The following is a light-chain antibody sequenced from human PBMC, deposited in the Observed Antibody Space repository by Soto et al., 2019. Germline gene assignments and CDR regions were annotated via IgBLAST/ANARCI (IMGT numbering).Light chain of an antibody. V-gene: IGKV3-20*01. J-gene: IGKJ4*01. CDR3: QQYGSSPLT. Sequence: EIVLTQSPATLSLSPGERATLSCRASQSVSNSYLAWYQQRPGQAPRLLIYGASSGATGIPDRFSGSGSGTDFTLTISRLEPEDFAVYYCQQYGSSPLTFGGGTKVEIK. CDR2: GAS. CDR1: QSVSNSY.